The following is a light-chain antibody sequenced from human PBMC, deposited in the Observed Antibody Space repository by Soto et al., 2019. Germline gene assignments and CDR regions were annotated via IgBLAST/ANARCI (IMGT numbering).Light chain of an antibody. CDR1: QSVSSD. Sequence: EIVMTQSPATLSVSPGERATLPCRASQSVSSDLAWYQLKPGQAPKLLIYGASTRATGIPASFSGSGSGTDFTLTISRLEPEDFAVYYCQQYGGSPITFGQGTRLEIK. J-gene: IGKJ5*01. CDR3: QQYGGSPIT. V-gene: IGKV3-15*01. CDR2: GAS.